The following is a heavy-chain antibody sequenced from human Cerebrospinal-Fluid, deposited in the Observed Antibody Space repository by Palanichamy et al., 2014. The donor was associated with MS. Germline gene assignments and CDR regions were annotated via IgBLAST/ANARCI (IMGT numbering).Heavy chain of an antibody. D-gene: IGHD6-6*01. CDR2: IYAGGST. Sequence: VQLVVSGGGLVQPGGSLRLSCAASEFSVKNNYMSWVRQAPGKGLEWVSIIYAGGSTYYADSVKGRFTTARDNPKNTVFLQMNSLRPDDTGVYYCATLSRRSSSPIDYWGQGTLVSVSS. CDR1: EFSVKNNY. CDR3: ATLSRRSSSPIDY. J-gene: IGHJ4*02. V-gene: IGHV3-66*02.